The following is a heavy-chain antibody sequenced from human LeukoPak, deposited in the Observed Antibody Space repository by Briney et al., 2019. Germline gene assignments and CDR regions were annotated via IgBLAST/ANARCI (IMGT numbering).Heavy chain of an antibody. V-gene: IGHV3-21*01. CDR3: ARVMIVVVIPGAFDI. J-gene: IGHJ3*02. D-gene: IGHD3-22*01. CDR1: GFTFSSYS. CDR2: ISRSSSYI. Sequence: GGSLRLSCAASGFTFSSYSMNWVRQAPGKGREWVSSISRSSSYIYYADSVKGRFTISRDKDKNSLYLQMNSLSAEDTAVSYCARVMIVVVIPGAFDIWGQGTLVTVSS.